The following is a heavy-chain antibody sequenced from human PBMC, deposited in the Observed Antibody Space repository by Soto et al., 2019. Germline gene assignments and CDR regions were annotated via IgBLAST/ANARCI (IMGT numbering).Heavy chain of an antibody. V-gene: IGHV3-30*18. Sequence: QVQLVESGGGVVQPGRSLRLSCAASGFTFSNFGMHWVRQAPGKGLEWVASISYDGNIKYSADSVKGRFTISRDNSKNTXYXXMXXXRXXDTAVYYCAKXWGPVTAAVDDYWGQGTLVTVSS. D-gene: IGHD6-13*01. CDR2: ISYDGNIK. CDR3: AKXWGPVTAAVDDY. J-gene: IGHJ4*02. CDR1: GFTFSNFG.